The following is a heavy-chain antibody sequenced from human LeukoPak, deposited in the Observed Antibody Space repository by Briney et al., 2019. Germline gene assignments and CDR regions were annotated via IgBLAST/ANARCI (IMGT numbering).Heavy chain of an antibody. D-gene: IGHD3-10*01. CDR3: ARARENSYGSGTYRPYYFNC. V-gene: IGHV1-8*01. J-gene: IGHJ4*02. Sequence: ASVKVSCKASGYTFNNYDVNWVRQASGQWLEWMGWVNPKSGNTGYAQSFQGRVTMTRNTSISTAYMEMSSLGSEDTAVYYCARARENSYGSGTYRPYYFNCWGQGTLVTVSS. CDR2: VNPKSGNT. CDR1: GYTFNNYD.